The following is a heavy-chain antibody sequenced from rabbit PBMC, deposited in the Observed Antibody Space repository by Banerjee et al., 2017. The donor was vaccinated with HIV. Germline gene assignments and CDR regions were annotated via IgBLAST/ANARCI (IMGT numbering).Heavy chain of an antibody. CDR2: IDTGDDDT. Sequence: QEQLEESGGGLVQPGGSLKLSCKASGFDFSSYYVSWVRQAPGKGLEWIGCIDTGDDDTYYASWVNGRFTISRDNAQNTVFLQMTSLTAADTATYLCARDEAYDGACAFNLWGQGTL. J-gene: IGHJ4*01. V-gene: IGHV1S47*01. CDR1: GFDFSSYY. CDR3: ARDEAYDGACAFNL. D-gene: IGHD4-2*01.